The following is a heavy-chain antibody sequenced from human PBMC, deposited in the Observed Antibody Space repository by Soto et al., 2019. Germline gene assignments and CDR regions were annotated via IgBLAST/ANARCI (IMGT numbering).Heavy chain of an antibody. J-gene: IGHJ4*02. D-gene: IGHD1-26*01. Sequence: QVQLVESGGGVVQPGRALRLSCAASGCTFSRYGMHWLRLAQGKEMEWVAVISYDGSNKYYADSVKGRFTISRDNSKNTLYLQMNSLRAEDTTVYYCARGAVGAYFDYWGQGTLVTVSS. CDR1: GCTFSRYG. V-gene: IGHV3-30*19. CDR3: ARGAVGAYFDY. CDR2: ISYDGSNK.